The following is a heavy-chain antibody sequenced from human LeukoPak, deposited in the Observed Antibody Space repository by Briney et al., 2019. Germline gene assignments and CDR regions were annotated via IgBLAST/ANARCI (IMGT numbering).Heavy chain of an antibody. CDR2: INQDGSEK. CDR3: TTFYSRLTDY. Sequence: PGGSLRLSCAASGFSFNSYWINWVRQAPGKGLELLASINQDGSEKYYVDSVKGRFTISRDNAKNSLYLQMNSLRAEDTAVYYCTTFYSRLTDYWGQGTVVTVSS. D-gene: IGHD2/OR15-2a*01. V-gene: IGHV3-7*05. J-gene: IGHJ4*02. CDR1: GFSFNSYW.